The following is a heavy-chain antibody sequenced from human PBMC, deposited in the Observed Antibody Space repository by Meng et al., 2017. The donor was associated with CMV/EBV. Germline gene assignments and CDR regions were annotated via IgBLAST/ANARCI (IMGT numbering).Heavy chain of an antibody. CDR1: GFTFPDYY. CDR3: ARGNWGLGY. Sequence: RLSCVASGFTFPDYYIHWVRQAPGKGLVWVSRISGDGSNTNYADSVKGRFTISRDIARNTIYMQMNSLRVEDTAVYYCARGNWGLGYWGQGTLVTVSS. V-gene: IGHV3-74*01. D-gene: IGHD7-27*01. CDR2: ISGDGSNT. J-gene: IGHJ4*02.